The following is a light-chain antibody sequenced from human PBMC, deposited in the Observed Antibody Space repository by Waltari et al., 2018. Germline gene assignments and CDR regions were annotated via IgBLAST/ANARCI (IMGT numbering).Light chain of an antibody. J-gene: IGKJ2*01. Sequence: DIQMTQSPSSLSASVGDRVTITCQASQDISKYLNWYQHKSGKAPKLLIYDASNLEIGVPSRFRGYGSGTNFTFSISSLQPEDFATYFCQQHHELQTFGQGTKLDIK. CDR2: DAS. CDR1: QDISKY. V-gene: IGKV1-33*01. CDR3: QQHHELQT.